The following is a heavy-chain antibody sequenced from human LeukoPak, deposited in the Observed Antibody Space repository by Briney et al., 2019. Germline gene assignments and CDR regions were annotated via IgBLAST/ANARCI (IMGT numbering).Heavy chain of an antibody. D-gene: IGHD7-27*01. CDR1: GFTFTTYA. CDR2: ISSSGSTI. J-gene: IGHJ3*02. CDR3: ARGGIRTGDAFDI. V-gene: IGHV3-48*04. Sequence: PGGSLRLSCVASGFTFTTYAMNWIRQAPGKGLEWVSYISSSGSTIYYADSVKGRFTISRANAKNSLYLQMNSLRAEDTAVYYCARGGIRTGDAFDIWGQGTMVTVSS.